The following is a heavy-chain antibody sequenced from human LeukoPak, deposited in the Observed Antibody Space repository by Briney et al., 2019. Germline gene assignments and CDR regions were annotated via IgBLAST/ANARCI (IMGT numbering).Heavy chain of an antibody. CDR1: GFNFRDYT. J-gene: IGHJ4*02. CDR2: ITWEGENT. V-gene: IGHV3-43*01. Sequence: GGSLRLSCVASGFNFRDYTMHWVRQGPGKRLEWLSLITWEGENTSYADSVGGRFTISRDNTRNSLFLQMNSLTTKDTGFYFCAKVRGGGDWDFFDSWGRGTLVTVSS. D-gene: IGHD2-21*02. CDR3: AKVRGGGDWDFFDS.